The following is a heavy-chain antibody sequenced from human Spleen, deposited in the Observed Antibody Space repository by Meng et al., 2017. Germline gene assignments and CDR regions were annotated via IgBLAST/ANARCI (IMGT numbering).Heavy chain of an antibody. CDR2: IIPNSGDT. CDR1: GYPFTAYY. D-gene: IGHD2-21*01. CDR3: VRDENISLGKLFGDY. V-gene: IGHV1-2*06. J-gene: IGHJ4*02. Sequence: LGQSGAGVKGPGASVKVSCKPSGYPFTAYYIHWVRQAPGQGLEWMGHIIPNSGDTLYAPKFQGRVSMTADTSIGTAYVELSGLRSDDTAIYYCVRDENISLGKLFGDYWGQGTLVTVSS.